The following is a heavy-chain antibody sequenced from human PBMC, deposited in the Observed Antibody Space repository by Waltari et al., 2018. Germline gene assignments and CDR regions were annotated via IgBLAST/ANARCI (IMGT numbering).Heavy chain of an antibody. CDR3: ARVKRQRWLQLSSGWFDP. CDR1: GRSYSGYS. V-gene: IGHV4-34*01. CDR2: INHSGST. D-gene: IGHD5-12*01. Sequence: QVQLQQWGAGLLKPPETLSPTCAVYGRSYSGYSWSWLRQPPGKGLEWLGEINHSGSTNYNPSLKSLVTISVDTSKNQFSLKLSSVNAADTAVYYCARVKRQRWLQLSSGWFDPWGQGTLVTVSS. J-gene: IGHJ5*02.